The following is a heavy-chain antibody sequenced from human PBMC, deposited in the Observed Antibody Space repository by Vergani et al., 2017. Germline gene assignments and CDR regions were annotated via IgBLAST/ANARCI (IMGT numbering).Heavy chain of an antibody. CDR3: ARSSISRPFDY. CDR1: GGSISSSNW. J-gene: IGHJ4*02. D-gene: IGHD2/OR15-2a*01. CDR2: IYTSGST. V-gene: IGHV4-4*02. Sequence: QVQLQESGPGLVKPSGTLSLTCAVSGGSISSSNWWSWVRQPPGKGLEWIGRIYTSGSTNYNPSLKSRVTISVDTSKNQFSLKLSSVTAADTAVYYCARSSISRPFDYWGQGTLVTVSS.